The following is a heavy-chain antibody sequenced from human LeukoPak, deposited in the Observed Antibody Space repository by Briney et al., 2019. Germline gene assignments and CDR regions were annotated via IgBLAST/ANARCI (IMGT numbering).Heavy chain of an antibody. CDR3: ARSPDGYSYGYLY. D-gene: IGHD5-18*01. J-gene: IGHJ4*02. CDR1: GFTFSSYW. Sequence: GGSLRLSCAASGFTFSSYWMSWVRQAPGKGLEWVANIKQDGSEKYYVDSVKGRFTISRDNAKNSLYPQMNSLRAEDTAVYYCARSPDGYSYGYLYWGQGTLVTVSS. CDR2: IKQDGSEK. V-gene: IGHV3-7*01.